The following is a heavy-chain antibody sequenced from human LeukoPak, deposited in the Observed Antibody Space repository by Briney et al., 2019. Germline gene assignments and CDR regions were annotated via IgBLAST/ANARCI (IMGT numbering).Heavy chain of an antibody. CDR3: ASGERERRFDY. CDR1: GFTFSSYA. CDR2: ISYDGSNK. D-gene: IGHD1-26*01. J-gene: IGHJ4*02. Sequence: GGSLRLSCAASGFTFSSYAMHRVRQAPGKGLEWVAVISYDGSNKYYADSVKGRFTISRDNSKNTLSLQMNSLRAEDTAVYYCASGERERRFDYWGQGTLVTVSS. V-gene: IGHV3-30*04.